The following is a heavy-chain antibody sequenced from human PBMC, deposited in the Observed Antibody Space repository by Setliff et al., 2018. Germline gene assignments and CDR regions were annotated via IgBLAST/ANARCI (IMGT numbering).Heavy chain of an antibody. CDR3: AKSFSRSEKFLLDY. CDR2: IIHSGST. J-gene: IGHJ4*02. CDR1: GGSFSGYY. D-gene: IGHD2-15*01. Sequence: SETLSLTCAVYGGSFSGYYWSWIRQPPGKRLEWIGEIIHSGSTNYNPSLKSRVTISMDTSKNQFSLKVSSVTAADTAVYYCAKSFSRSEKFLLDYWGQGALVTVSS. V-gene: IGHV4-34*12.